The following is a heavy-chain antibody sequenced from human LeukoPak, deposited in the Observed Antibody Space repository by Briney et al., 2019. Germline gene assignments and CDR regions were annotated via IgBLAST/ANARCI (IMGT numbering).Heavy chain of an antibody. V-gene: IGHV4-34*01. CDR3: ARGGVIAAAGRPYYYYGMDV. CDR1: GGFFSGYY. D-gene: IGHD6-13*01. J-gene: IGHJ6*04. CDR2: INHSGST. Sequence: SGTLSLTCAVYGGFFSGYYWSWIRQPPGKGLEWIGEINHSGSTNYNPSLKSRVTISVDTSKNQFSLKLSSVTAADTAVYYCARGGVIAAAGRPYYYYGMDVWGKGTTVTVSS.